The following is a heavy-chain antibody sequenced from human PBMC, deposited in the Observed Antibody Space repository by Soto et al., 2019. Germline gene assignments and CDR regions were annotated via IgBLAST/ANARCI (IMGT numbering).Heavy chain of an antibody. CDR2: IMPIFPTP. D-gene: IGHD1-1*01. Sequence: QVQLVQSGAEVKKPGSSVTVSCKASGGTFGNSAISWVRQAPGQGLEWMGGIMPIFPTPDYAQKSQGRVTITAEESASTAYMELTSLRSEDTAVYYWAREKDRQLIGGNYYYGMDVWGQGTTVTV. CDR3: AREKDRQLIGGNYYYGMDV. J-gene: IGHJ6*02. V-gene: IGHV1-69*12. CDR1: GGTFGNSA.